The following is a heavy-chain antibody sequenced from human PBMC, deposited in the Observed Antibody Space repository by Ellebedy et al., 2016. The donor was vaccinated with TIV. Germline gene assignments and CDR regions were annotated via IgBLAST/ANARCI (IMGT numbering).Heavy chain of an antibody. V-gene: IGHV3-21*01. J-gene: IGHJ6*02. CDR3: ARFADYYDSSGYWRNYYGMDV. CDR2: ISSSSSYI. D-gene: IGHD3-22*01. CDR1: GFTFSSYS. Sequence: GGSLRLXCAASGFTFSSYSMNWVRQAPGKGLEWVSSISSSSSYIYYADSVKGRFTISRDNAKNSLYLQMNSLRAEDTAVYYCARFADYYDSSGYWRNYYGMDVWGQGTTVTVSS.